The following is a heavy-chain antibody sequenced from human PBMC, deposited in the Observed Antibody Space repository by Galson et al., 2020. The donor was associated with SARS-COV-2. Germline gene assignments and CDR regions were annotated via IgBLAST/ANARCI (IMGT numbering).Heavy chain of an antibody. CDR2: INRDGSEK. CDR1: GFPLSSSW. Sequence: AASGFPLSSSWMNWVRQAPGKGLEWVANINRDGSEKHYVDSVRGRFTISRDNARNSLYLQMNSLRDEDTAIYYCAREWIIDLWGQGTLVTVAS. V-gene: IGHV3-7*01. CDR3: AREWIIDL. D-gene: IGHD5-12*01. J-gene: IGHJ5*02.